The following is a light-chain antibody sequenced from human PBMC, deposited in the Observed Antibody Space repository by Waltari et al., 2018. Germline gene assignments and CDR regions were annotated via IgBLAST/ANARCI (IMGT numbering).Light chain of an antibody. CDR2: EDT. J-gene: IGLJ3*02. CDR1: RLGNKY. Sequence: SYELTQPPSVSVSPGQTASIACSGSRLGNKYVSWYQQRPGQSPVLVIFEDTKRPSGLPARFAGSNSGNTATLISSGTQTGDEADYFCQALDNTLRVFGGGTKLTVL. CDR3: QALDNTLRV. V-gene: IGLV3-1*01.